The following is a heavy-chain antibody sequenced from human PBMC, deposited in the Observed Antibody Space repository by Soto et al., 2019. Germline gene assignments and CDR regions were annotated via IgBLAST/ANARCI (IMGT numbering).Heavy chain of an antibody. CDR3: ARVLGDIVVVPAAPGEAFDI. CDR1: GGTFSSYA. Sequence: VASVKVSCKASGGTFSSYAISWVRQAPGQGLEWMGGIIPIFGTANYAQKFQGRVTITADESTSTAYMELSSLRSEDTAVYYCARVLGDIVVVPAAPGEAFDIWGQGTMVTVSS. CDR2: IIPIFGTA. D-gene: IGHD2-2*01. V-gene: IGHV1-69*13. J-gene: IGHJ3*02.